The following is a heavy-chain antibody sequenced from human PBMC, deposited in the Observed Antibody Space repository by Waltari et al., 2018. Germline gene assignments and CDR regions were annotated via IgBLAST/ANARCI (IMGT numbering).Heavy chain of an antibody. CDR2: IWYDGTTK. Sequence: QVQLVESGGGVVQRGTSLRLSCATSGFTFSSYAMHWVRQLPGKGLEWVAYIWYDGTTKYYADSVKGRFTISRDNSKNTLYLQMNSLGAEDTAVYYCARLPAPYTTSSLLETWGQGTRVTVSS. CDR1: GFTFSSYA. CDR3: ARLPAPYTTSSLLET. D-gene: IGHD3-16*01. J-gene: IGHJ4*02. V-gene: IGHV3-33*01.